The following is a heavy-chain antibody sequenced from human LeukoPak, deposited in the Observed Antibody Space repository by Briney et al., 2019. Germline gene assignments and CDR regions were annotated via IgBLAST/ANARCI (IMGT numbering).Heavy chain of an antibody. J-gene: IGHJ4*02. V-gene: IGHV3-30*02. Sequence: AGGSRRLSWAASGLTFSSYGMNWVRQAPAKGLGWVPFIRYDGSNKYYADSVKGRFTISRDNSKNTLYLQMNSLRAEDTAVYYCAKVSIEMATIPFDYWGQGTLVTVSS. CDR3: AKVSIEMATIPFDY. D-gene: IGHD5-24*01. CDR2: IRYDGSNK. CDR1: GLTFSSYG.